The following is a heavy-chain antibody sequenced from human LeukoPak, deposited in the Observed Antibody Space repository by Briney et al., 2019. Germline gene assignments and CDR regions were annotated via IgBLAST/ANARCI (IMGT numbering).Heavy chain of an antibody. CDR3: AKGSTVVSDY. D-gene: IGHD4-23*01. CDR2: ISTDGSST. CDR1: GFTFSRYW. V-gene: IGHV3-74*01. J-gene: IGHJ4*02. Sequence: GGSLRLSCAASGFTFSRYWMHWLRQAPGKGLVWVSRISTDGSSTSYADSVKGRFTISRDNGKNSLYLQMNSMRAEDTAVYYCAKGSTVVSDYWGQGTLVTVSS.